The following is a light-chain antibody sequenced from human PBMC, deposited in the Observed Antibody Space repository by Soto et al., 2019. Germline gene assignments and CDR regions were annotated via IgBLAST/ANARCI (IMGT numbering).Light chain of an antibody. Sequence: ALTQPASVSGSPGQSITISCTGTTSDVGGYRYVSWFQQHPGKAPKLIIYEVNNRPSGVSNRFSGSKSGNTASLTISGLQPEDEADYYCNSYTSRDTPYVFGTGTKLTVL. J-gene: IGLJ1*01. V-gene: IGLV2-14*01. CDR1: TSDVGGYRY. CDR2: EVN. CDR3: NSYTSRDTPYV.